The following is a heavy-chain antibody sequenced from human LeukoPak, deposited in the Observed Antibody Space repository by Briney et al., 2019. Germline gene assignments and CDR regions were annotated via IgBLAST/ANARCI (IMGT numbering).Heavy chain of an antibody. J-gene: IGHJ6*03. CDR3: ARAPYDILTGYSLPHYYYYYMDV. CDR1: GYSISSGYY. D-gene: IGHD3-9*01. Sequence: PSETLSLTCTVSGYSISSGYYWGWIRQPPGKGLEWIGSIYHSGSTYYNPSLKSRVTISVDTSKNQFSLKLSSVTAADTAVYYCARAPYDILTGYSLPHYYYYYMDVWGKGTTVTVSS. CDR2: IYHSGST. V-gene: IGHV4-38-2*02.